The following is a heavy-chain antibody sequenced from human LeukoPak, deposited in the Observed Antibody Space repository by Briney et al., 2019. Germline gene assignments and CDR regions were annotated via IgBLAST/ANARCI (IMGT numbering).Heavy chain of an antibody. CDR3: AKGILRFLEWCFDY. Sequence: PGGSLRLSCAASGITFRTYGMHWVRHTPGKGLEWVAVISYDGSNNDYADSVKGRFTISRDNSKSTLFLQMNSLGADDTGVYYCAKGILRFLEWCFDYWGQGTLVTVSS. D-gene: IGHD3-3*01. CDR1: GITFRTYG. V-gene: IGHV3-30*18. CDR2: ISYDGSNN. J-gene: IGHJ4*02.